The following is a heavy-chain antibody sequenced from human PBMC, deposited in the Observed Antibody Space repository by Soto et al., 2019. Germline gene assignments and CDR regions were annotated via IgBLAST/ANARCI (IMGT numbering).Heavy chain of an antibody. CDR2: IYYSGST. D-gene: IGHD4-17*01. J-gene: IGHJ5*02. CDR1: GGSISSGGYY. V-gene: IGHV4-31*03. Sequence: SETLSLTCTVSGGSISSGGYYWSWIRQHPGKGLEWIGYIYYSGSTYYNPSLKSRVTISVDTSKNQFSLKLSSVTAADTAVYYCARELTTVTSDTQYNWFDPWGQGTLVTVSS. CDR3: ARELTTVTSDTQYNWFDP.